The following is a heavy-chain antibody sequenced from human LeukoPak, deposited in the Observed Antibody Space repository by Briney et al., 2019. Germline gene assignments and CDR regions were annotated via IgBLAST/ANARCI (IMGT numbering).Heavy chain of an antibody. CDR3: ARGMTVARY. Sequence: KPSETLSLTCTVSGGSISSGPYYWGWIRQPPGKGLEWIGNIYYGENTYYNPSLKSRVTISIDTSKNQFYLKLSSLTAADTAVYYCARGMTVARYWGQGTLVTVSS. J-gene: IGHJ4*02. CDR1: GGSISSGPYY. CDR2: IYYGENT. D-gene: IGHD6-19*01. V-gene: IGHV4-39*01.